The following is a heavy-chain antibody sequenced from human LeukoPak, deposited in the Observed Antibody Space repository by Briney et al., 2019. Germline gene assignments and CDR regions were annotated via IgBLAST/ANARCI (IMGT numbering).Heavy chain of an antibody. J-gene: IGHJ4*02. V-gene: IGHV4-38-2*01. CDR3: ARVWGYTYGYFDY. Sequence: SETLSLTCGVSDYSISSDYYWGWIRQPPGKGLEWIGSIYHSGTAYYNPSLNCRVTISVDTSKNQFSLKLNSVTAADTAVYYCARVWGYTYGYFDYWGQGTLVTVSS. D-gene: IGHD5-18*01. CDR2: IYHSGTA. CDR1: DYSISSDYY.